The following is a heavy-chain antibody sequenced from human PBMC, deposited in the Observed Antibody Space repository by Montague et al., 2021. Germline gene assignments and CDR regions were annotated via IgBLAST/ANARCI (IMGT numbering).Heavy chain of an antibody. Sequence: SRRLSWAASGFTFSNYWMSWVRQAPGKGLEWVANIKQDGSEKHYVDSVKGRFTISRDNAKNSLYLQMNSLRAEDTAVYFCARDQGQGYCGGDCYVGLDYWGQGTLVTVSS. V-gene: IGHV3-7*01. J-gene: IGHJ4*02. CDR2: IKQDGSEK. CDR3: ARDQGQGYCGGDCYVGLDY. CDR1: GFTFSNYW. D-gene: IGHD2-21*01.